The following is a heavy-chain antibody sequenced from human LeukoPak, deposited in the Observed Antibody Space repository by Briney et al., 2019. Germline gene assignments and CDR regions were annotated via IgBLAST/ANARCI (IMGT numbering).Heavy chain of an antibody. CDR3: AKTVVVITFRFDS. V-gene: IGHV3-23*01. CDR1: GFSFNNYV. D-gene: IGHD2-21*01. CDR2: ISGDGARA. J-gene: IGHJ4*02. Sequence: GGSLRLSCAASGFSFNNYVMSWVRQAPGKGLEWVSAISGDGARAYYADSVKGRFTISRDNSKNTLDLQMNSLRAEDTAIYYCAKTVVVITFRFDSWGQGSLVTVSS.